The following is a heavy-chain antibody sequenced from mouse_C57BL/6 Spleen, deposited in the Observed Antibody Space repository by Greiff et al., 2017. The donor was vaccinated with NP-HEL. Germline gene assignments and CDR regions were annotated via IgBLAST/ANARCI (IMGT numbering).Heavy chain of an antibody. V-gene: IGHV14-2*01. D-gene: IGHD2-5*01. J-gene: IGHJ3*01. Sequence: DVKLVESGAELVKPGASVKLSCTASGFNIKDYYMHWVKQRTEQGLEWIGRIDPEDGETKYAPKFQGKATITADTSSNTAYLQLSSLTSEDTAVYYCARESYSNYEFAYWGQGTLVTVSA. CDR3: ARESYSNYEFAY. CDR1: GFNIKDYY. CDR2: IDPEDGET.